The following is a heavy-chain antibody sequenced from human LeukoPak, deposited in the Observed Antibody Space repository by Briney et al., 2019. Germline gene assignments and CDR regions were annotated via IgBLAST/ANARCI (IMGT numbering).Heavy chain of an antibody. CDR3: AKNRDSSDYPRDFDF. CDR1: GFTFSSYG. D-gene: IGHD3-22*01. Sequence: GGSLRLXCAAFGFTFSSYGMHWVRPTPGKGLESVAFIRHDGSYQQYADSVKGRFTVSRDNSKDMVYLQMNSLRTEDTAVYYCAKNRDSSDYPRDFDFWGQGTLVTVSS. V-gene: IGHV3-30*02. J-gene: IGHJ4*02. CDR2: IRHDGSYQ.